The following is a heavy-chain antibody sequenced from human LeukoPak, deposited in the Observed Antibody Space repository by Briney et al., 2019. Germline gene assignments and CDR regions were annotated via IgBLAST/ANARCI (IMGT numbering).Heavy chain of an antibody. CDR2: ISGGST. J-gene: IGHJ4*02. CDR3: AKELKLVGATQYYFDY. Sequence: GGSLRLSCAASGFTFSSYAMSWVRQAPGKGLEWVSAISGGSTYYAGSVKGRFTISRDNSKNTLYLQMNSLRAEDTAVYYCAKELKLVGATQYYFDYWGQGTLVTVSS. D-gene: IGHD1-26*01. CDR1: GFTFSSYA. V-gene: IGHV3-23*01.